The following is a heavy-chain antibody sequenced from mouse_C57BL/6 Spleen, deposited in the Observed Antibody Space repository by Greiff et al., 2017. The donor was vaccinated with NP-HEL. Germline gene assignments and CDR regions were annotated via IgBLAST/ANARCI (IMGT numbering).Heavy chain of an antibody. D-gene: IGHD2-4*01. CDR3: ARKVIIDWYFDV. J-gene: IGHJ1*03. CDR1: GFTFSSYA. V-gene: IGHV5-4*03. Sequence: EVKLVESGGGLVKPGGSLKLSCAASGFTFSSYAMSWVRQTPEKRLEWVATISDGGSYTYYPDNVKGRFTISRDNAKNNLYLQMSHLKSEDTAMYYCARKVIIDWYFDVWGTGTTVTVSS. CDR2: ISDGGSYT.